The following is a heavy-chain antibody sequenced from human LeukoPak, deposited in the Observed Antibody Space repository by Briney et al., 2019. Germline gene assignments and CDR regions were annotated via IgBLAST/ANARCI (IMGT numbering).Heavy chain of an antibody. V-gene: IGHV3-48*01. CDR3: AKDFLSSSSSWPAYYFDY. D-gene: IGHD6-13*01. J-gene: IGHJ4*02. CDR1: GFTFSRFG. CDR2: ISPSSSSM. Sequence: PGGSLRLSCEASGFTFSRFGMNWVRQAPGKGLEWVSFISPSSSSMYFADSVQGRFTISRDNSKNTLYLQMNSLRAEDTAVYYCAKDFLSSSSSWPAYYFDYWGQGTLVTVSS.